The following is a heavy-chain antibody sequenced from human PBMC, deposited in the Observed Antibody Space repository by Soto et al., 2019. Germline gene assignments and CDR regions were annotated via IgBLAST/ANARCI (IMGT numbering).Heavy chain of an antibody. CDR1: GFSLSDHG. D-gene: IGHD3-16*01. CDR3: ARQINWRDGGA. J-gene: IGHJ5*02. V-gene: IGHV3-48*02. Sequence: GGSLRLSCAASGFSLSDHGVNWVRQAPGKGLEWISSVNRGASSLYYAESVKGRFTMSRDDAKNSVYLQMNSLRDEDTAVYYCARQINWRDGGAWGQGTLVTVSS. CDR2: VNRGASSL.